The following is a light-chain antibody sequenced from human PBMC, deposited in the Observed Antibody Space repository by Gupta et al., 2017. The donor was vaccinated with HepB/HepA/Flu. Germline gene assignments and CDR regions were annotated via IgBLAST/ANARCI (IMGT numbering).Light chain of an antibody. CDR1: SPNIGSNF. Sequence: QSVLPHPPPASATPGHRVTISCSGSSPNIGSNFVSWYQQVPGSAPKLLIYSNNQRPSGVPDRFSGSKSGTSASLAISGLQSDDEADYYCAAWDDSLSGPNWVFGGGTKVTV. CDR2: SNN. J-gene: IGLJ3*02. V-gene: IGLV1-44*01. CDR3: AAWDDSLSGPNWV.